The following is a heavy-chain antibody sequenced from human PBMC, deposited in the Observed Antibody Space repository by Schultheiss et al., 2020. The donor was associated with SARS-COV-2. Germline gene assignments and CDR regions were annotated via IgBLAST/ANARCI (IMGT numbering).Heavy chain of an antibody. CDR1: GFTFSSYE. V-gene: IGHV3-23*01. J-gene: IGHJ4*02. CDR3: AKVGDDYGDYVGDY. D-gene: IGHD4-17*01. Sequence: GGSLRLSCAASGFTFSSYEMNWVRQAPGKGLEWVSAISGSGGSTYYADSVKGRFTISRDNSKNTLYLQMNSLRAEDTAVYYCAKVGDDYGDYVGDYWGQGTLVTVSS. CDR2: ISGSGGST.